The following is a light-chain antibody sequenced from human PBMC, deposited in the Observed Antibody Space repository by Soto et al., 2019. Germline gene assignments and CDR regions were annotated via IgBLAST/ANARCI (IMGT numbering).Light chain of an antibody. CDR1: NSNIGNTY. Sequence: QSVLTQPPSVSAAPGQKVTISCSGSNSNIGNTYVSWYQQLPGTAPKLLIYENNKRPSGIPDRFSGSKSGTSATLDITGLQTGDEADYYCGAWDSGLSGYVFGPGTKVTVL. CDR2: ENN. J-gene: IGLJ1*01. V-gene: IGLV1-51*02. CDR3: GAWDSGLSGYV.